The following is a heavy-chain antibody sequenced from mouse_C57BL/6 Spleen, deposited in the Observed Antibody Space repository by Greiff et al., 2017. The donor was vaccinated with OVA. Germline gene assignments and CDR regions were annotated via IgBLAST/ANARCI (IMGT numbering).Heavy chain of an antibody. CDR2: IYPGSGNT. CDR3: ARGRLLDWYFDV. V-gene: IGHV1-76*01. CDR1: GYTFTDYY. Sequence: VQLQQSGAELVRPGASVKLSCKASGYTFTDYYINWVKQRPGQGLEWIARIYPGSGNTYYNERFKGKATLTAEKSSSTAYMQLSSLTSEDSAVYFCARGRLLDWYFDVWGTGTTVTVSS. J-gene: IGHJ1*03.